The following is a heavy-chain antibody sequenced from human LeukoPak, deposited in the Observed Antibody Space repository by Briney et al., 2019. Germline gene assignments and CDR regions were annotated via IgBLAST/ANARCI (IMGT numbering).Heavy chain of an antibody. CDR1: GFTVSRNY. CDR2: ITGSGYTT. CDR3: AKGGWELRSAFDY. Sequence: PGGPLRLSCAASGFTVSRNYMSWVRQAPGKGLEWVSVITGSGYTTYYADSVKGRFTISRDNSKNTLFLQMNSLRAEDTAVYYCAKGGWELRSAFDYWGQGTLVTVSS. V-gene: IGHV3-23*01. J-gene: IGHJ4*02. D-gene: IGHD1-26*01.